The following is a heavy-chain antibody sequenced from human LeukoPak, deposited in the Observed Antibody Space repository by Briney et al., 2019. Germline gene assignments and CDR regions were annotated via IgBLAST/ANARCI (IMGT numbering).Heavy chain of an antibody. CDR1: GGSISSADYY. CDR3: AREGVYDSTGVNCFDP. Sequence: SETLSLTRTVSGGSISSADYYWSWIRQPPGKGLEWIGYIYYSGSTYYNPSLKSRVSISLDTSKNQLSLKLSSVTAADTAVYYCAREGVYDSTGVNCFDPWGQGTLVTVSS. D-gene: IGHD3-22*01. V-gene: IGHV4-30-4*01. J-gene: IGHJ5*02. CDR2: IYYSGST.